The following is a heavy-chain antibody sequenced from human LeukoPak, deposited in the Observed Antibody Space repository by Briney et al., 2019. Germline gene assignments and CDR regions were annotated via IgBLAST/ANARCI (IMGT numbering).Heavy chain of an antibody. D-gene: IGHD6-13*01. Sequence: SGTLSLTCTVSGGSISSSSYYWGWIRQPPGKGLEWIGSIYYSGSTYYNPSLKSRVTISVDTSKNQFSLKLSSETAADTAVYYCARRDSLYSSSWYPFDPWGQGTLVTVSS. CDR3: ARRDSLYSSSWYPFDP. CDR1: GGSISSSSYY. J-gene: IGHJ5*02. V-gene: IGHV4-39*01. CDR2: IYYSGST.